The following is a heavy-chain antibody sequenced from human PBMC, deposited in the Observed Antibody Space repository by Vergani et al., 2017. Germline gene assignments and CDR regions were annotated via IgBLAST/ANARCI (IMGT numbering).Heavy chain of an antibody. CDR1: GASIRSSNYY. CDR2: IYYSGST. Sequence: QLQLQESGPGLVKPSATLSLTCSVSGASIRSSNYYWGWIRQPPGKGLEWIASIYYSGSTYYNPSIKSRVTISVDTSKNQFSLKLSSVTAADTAVYFCARHSTVEWLVKLGWIDPWGKGILVTVSS. J-gene: IGHJ5*02. V-gene: IGHV4-39*01. CDR3: ARHSTVEWLVKLGWIDP. D-gene: IGHD6-19*01.